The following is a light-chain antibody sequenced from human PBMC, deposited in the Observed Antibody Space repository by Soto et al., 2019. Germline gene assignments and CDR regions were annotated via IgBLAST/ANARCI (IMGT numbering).Light chain of an antibody. Sequence: QSVLTQPPSASGSPGQSVTLSCTGTFNDVGGYNYVSWYQQHPGKAPKVIIYEVYKRPSGVPDRFSGSKSGNTASLTVSGLQAEDEADYYCSSYAGSSNVFGTGTKVTVL. CDR2: EVY. CDR1: FNDVGGYNY. CDR3: SSYAGSSNV. J-gene: IGLJ1*01. V-gene: IGLV2-8*01.